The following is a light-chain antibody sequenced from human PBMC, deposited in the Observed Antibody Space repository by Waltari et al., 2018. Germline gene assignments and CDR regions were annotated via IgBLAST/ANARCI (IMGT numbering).Light chain of an antibody. CDR1: QSIDTY. V-gene: IGKV1-39*01. CDR3: QQGYSSPWT. Sequence: DILMTQSPSSLSASVGDRVTITCRASQSIDTYLNWYQHKPGEAPKLLICAASSLQTWVPSRFSGTGSETDFALTISSLHPEDFATYFCQQGYSSPWTFGQGTKVEIK. CDR2: AAS. J-gene: IGKJ1*01.